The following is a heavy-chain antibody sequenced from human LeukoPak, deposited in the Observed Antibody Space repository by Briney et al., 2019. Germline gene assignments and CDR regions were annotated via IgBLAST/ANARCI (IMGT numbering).Heavy chain of an antibody. Sequence: ASVRVSCNASSYTFTSCGKSWVRQAPGKGLEWMGGISAYNGNTNYAQKLQGRVTMTTDTSTSTAYMELRSLRSDDTAVYYCARGLVGMSCGGSCSYFDYWGQGTLDTVSS. V-gene: IGHV1-18*01. D-gene: IGHD2-15*01. CDR1: SYTFTSCG. CDR3: ARGLVGMSCGGSCSYFDY. J-gene: IGHJ4*02. CDR2: ISAYNGNT.